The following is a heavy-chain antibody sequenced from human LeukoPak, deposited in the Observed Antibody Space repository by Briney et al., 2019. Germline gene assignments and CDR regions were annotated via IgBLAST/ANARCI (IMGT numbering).Heavy chain of an antibody. D-gene: IGHD4-23*01. CDR1: GFTFSSYA. V-gene: IGHV3-30-3*01. Sequence: GRSLRLSCAASGFTFSSYAMHWVRQAPGKGLEWVAVISYDGSNKYYADSVKGRFTISRDNSKNTLYLQMNSLRAEDTAVYYCARDVADGGQYYYYYGMDVWGQGTTVTVSS. CDR2: ISYDGSNK. CDR3: ARDVADGGQYYYYYGMDV. J-gene: IGHJ6*02.